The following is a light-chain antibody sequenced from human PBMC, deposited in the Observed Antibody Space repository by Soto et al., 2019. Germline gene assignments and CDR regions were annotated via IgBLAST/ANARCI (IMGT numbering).Light chain of an antibody. J-gene: IGLJ1*01. V-gene: IGLV1-40*01. Sequence: QSVLTQPPSVSGAPGQRVTISCTGSSSSIGAGYDVHWYQQLPGTAPKLLIYANTNRPSGVPGRFSGSKSGTSASLAITGLRAEDEADYYCQSYDSSLSGYVFGTGTKLTVL. CDR3: QSYDSSLSGYV. CDR2: ANT. CDR1: SSSIGAGYD.